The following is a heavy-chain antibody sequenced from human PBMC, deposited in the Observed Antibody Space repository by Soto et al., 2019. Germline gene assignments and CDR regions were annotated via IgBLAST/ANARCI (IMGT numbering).Heavy chain of an antibody. CDR3: ARVPSSSYHYFDY. J-gene: IGHJ4*02. V-gene: IGHV3-66*01. D-gene: IGHD6-13*01. CDR2: IYSAGSA. CDR1: GFTVSSYY. Sequence: GGSLRLSCAASGFTVSSYYMSWVRQAPGKGLEWVSVIYSAGSADFADSVKGRPTISRDNSKNTLYLQMSSLRAEDTAVYYCARVPSSSYHYFDYWGQGTLVTVSS.